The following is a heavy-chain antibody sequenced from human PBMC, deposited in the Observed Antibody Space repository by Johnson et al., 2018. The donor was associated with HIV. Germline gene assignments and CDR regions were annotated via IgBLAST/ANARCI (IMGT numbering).Heavy chain of an antibody. J-gene: IGHJ3*02. V-gene: IGHV3-30*02. CDR1: GFSFSSYG. CDR2: IYYDGIKK. D-gene: IGHD4-17*01. CDR3: ARDGGMTTVTRGAFDI. Sequence: QVQLVESGGGVVQPGGSLRLSCAASGFSFSSYGMHWVRQAPGKGLEWVAFIYYDGIKKYYADSVKGRFTISRDNSVNTLYLQMNSLRDEDTALYYCARDGGMTTVTRGAFDIWGQGTMVTVSS.